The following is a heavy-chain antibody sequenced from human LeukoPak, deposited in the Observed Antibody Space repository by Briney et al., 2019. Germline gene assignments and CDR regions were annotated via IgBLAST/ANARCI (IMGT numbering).Heavy chain of an antibody. J-gene: IGHJ4*02. CDR1: GGSISTYY. V-gene: IGHV4-59*01. D-gene: IGHD2-15*01. Sequence: SETLSLTCSVAGGSISTYYWSWLRQPPGKGLEGSGYIYYSGGTNYNPSLKSRLTISVDTSKNQFSLRLSSVTAADTAVYYCARSPTGGSPFFDYWGQGTLVTVSS. CDR3: ARSPTGGSPFFDY. CDR2: IYYSGGT.